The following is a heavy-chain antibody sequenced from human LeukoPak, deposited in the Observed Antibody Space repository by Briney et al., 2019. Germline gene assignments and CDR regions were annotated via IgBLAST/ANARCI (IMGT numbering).Heavy chain of an antibody. V-gene: IGHV3-7*05. J-gene: IGHJ4*02. CDR2: INQDGSEE. CDR3: ARVHCSDDCGYSWHFDY. Sequence: GGSLRLACTASGFTLSRYGMNWVRQAPGKGLEWVANINQDGSEENYVDSVKGRFTISRDNAKNTLYQQMNSLRAEDTAVYYCARVHCSDDCGYSWHFDYWGQGTLVTVSS. D-gene: IGHD3-22*01. CDR1: GFTLSRYG.